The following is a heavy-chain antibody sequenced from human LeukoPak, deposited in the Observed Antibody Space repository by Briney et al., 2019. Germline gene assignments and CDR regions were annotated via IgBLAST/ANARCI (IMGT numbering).Heavy chain of an antibody. CDR3: ARPGGELDAFDI. V-gene: IGHV1-46*01. Sequence: EASVKVSCKASGYTFTSYYMHWVRQAPGQGLEWMGIINPSGGSTSYAQKFQGRVTMTRDMSTSTVYMELSSLRSEDTAVYYCARPGGELDAFDIWGQGTMVTVSS. CDR2: INPSGGST. J-gene: IGHJ3*02. CDR1: GYTFTSYY. D-gene: IGHD1-26*01.